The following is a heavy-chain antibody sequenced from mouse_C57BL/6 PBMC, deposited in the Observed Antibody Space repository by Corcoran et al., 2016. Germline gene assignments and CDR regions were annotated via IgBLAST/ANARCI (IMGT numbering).Heavy chain of an antibody. D-gene: IGHD2-4*01. CDR1: GYTFTDYY. CDR2: INPNNGGT. J-gene: IGHJ4*01. V-gene: IGHV1-26*01. Sequence: EVQLQQSGPELVKPGASVKISCKASGYTFTDYYMNWVKQSHGKSLEWIGDINPNNGGTSYNQKFKGKATLTVDKSSSTAYMERRILTSEDSAVYYCATPYDYDGGGYAMDYWGQGTSVTVSS. CDR3: ATPYDYDGGGYAMDY.